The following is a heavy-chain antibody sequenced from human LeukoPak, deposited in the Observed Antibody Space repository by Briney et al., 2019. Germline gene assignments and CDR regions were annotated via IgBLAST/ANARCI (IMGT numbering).Heavy chain of an antibody. CDR3: ARDWGYYYDSSGYYPDDAFDI. Sequence: ASVKVSCKASGYTFTSYYMHWVRRAPGQGLEWMGIINPSGGSTSYAQKFQGRVTMTRDTSTSTVYMELSSLRSEDTAVYYCARDWGYYYDSSGYYPDDAFDIWGQGTMVTVSS. CDR2: INPSGGST. CDR1: GYTFTSYY. V-gene: IGHV1-46*01. J-gene: IGHJ3*02. D-gene: IGHD3-22*01.